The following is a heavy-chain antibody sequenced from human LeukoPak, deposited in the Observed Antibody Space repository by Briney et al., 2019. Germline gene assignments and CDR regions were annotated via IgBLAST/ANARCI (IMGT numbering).Heavy chain of an antibody. CDR3: ARGREVAGTKYYFDY. V-gene: IGHV1-2*02. J-gene: IGHJ4*02. CDR1: GYTFTGFY. Sequence: ASVKVSCKASGYTFTGFYIHWVRQAPGQGLEWMGWIIPNSGGTKYAQKFQGRVTMTRDTSISTAYTELSGLRPGDTGVYYCARGREVAGTKYYFDYWGQGTLVTVSS. D-gene: IGHD6-19*01. CDR2: IIPNSGGT.